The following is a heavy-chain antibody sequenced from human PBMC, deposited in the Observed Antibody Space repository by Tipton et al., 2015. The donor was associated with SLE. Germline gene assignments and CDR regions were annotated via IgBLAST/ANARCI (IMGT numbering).Heavy chain of an antibody. Sequence: QSGPEVKEPGESLKISCKTSGYTFTHYWIGWVRQTPGKGLEWMGVIYPGDSDSRYSPSFEGHVTISADKSVRTAYLQWSSLKASDTATYYCARYENNPLFDYWGQGTPVSVS. CDR1: GYTFTHYW. J-gene: IGHJ4*02. V-gene: IGHV5-51*01. CDR2: IYPGDSDS. CDR3: ARYENNPLFDY. D-gene: IGHD2/OR15-2a*01.